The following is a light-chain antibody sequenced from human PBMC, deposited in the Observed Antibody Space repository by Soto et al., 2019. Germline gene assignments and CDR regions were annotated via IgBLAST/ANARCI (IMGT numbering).Light chain of an antibody. CDR1: QSVSNY. J-gene: IGKJ4*01. CDR2: DAF. Sequence: EIVLTQSPATLSLTPGERATLSCRASQSVSNYLAWYQQKPGQPPRLLIYDAFNRATGIPARFSGSGSGTDFTLIVSSLEPEDFAVYYCQQRSTWPLTFGGGTKVEIK. CDR3: QQRSTWPLT. V-gene: IGKV3-11*01.